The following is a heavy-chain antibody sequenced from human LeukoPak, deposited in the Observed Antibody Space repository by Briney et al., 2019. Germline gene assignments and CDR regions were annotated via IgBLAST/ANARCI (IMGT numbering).Heavy chain of an antibody. CDR3: ARELWFGELLDRFWFDP. CDR2: ISSGGST. V-gene: IGHV4-61*02. D-gene: IGHD3-10*01. Sequence: SETLSLTCTVSGGSIRSGIYYWSWIRQPAGKGLEWIGRISSGGSTNYNLSLKSRVTISVDTSNNQFSLKLISVTAADTAVYYCARELWFGELLDRFWFDPWGQGTLVTVSS. J-gene: IGHJ5*02. CDR1: GGSIRSGIYY.